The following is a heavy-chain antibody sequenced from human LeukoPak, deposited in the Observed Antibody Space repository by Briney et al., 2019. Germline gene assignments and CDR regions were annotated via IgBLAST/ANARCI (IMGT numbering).Heavy chain of an antibody. V-gene: IGHV7-4-1*02. D-gene: IGHD3-3*01. CDR1: GYTFNSYA. CDR2: INTNTGNP. CDR3: AREASYYDFWSGSIYDYYMDV. J-gene: IGHJ6*03. Sequence: ASVKVSCKASGYTFNSYALDWVRQAPGQGLEWMGWINTNTGNPTYAQGFTGRFVFSLDTSVSTAYLEISSLKAEDTAVYYCAREASYYDFWSGSIYDYYMDVWGKGTTVTVSS.